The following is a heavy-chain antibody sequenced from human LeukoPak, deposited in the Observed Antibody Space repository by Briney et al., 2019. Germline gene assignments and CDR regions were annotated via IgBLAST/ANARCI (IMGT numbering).Heavy chain of an antibody. CDR1: GSTFSSYA. Sequence: SGGSLRLSCAASGSTFSSYARHWVRQARGKVLGWVAVISYDGSNKYYADSVKGRFTISRDNSKNTLYLQMNSLRAEDTAVYYCARDIHDSSGYYFPFDYWGQGTLVTVSS. J-gene: IGHJ4*02. V-gene: IGHV3-30-3*01. CDR3: ARDIHDSSGYYFPFDY. D-gene: IGHD3-22*01. CDR2: ISYDGSNK.